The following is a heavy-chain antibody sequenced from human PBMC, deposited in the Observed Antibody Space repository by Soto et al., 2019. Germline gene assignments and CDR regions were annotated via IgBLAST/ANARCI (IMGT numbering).Heavy chain of an antibody. CDR3: AKAPEMATIRYGMDV. CDR2: ISYDGSNK. J-gene: IGHJ6*02. CDR1: GFTFSSYG. D-gene: IGHD5-12*01. V-gene: IGHV3-30*18. Sequence: QVQLVESGGGVVQPGRSLRLSCAASGFTFSSYGMHWVRQAPGKGLEWVAVISYDGSNKYYADSVKGRFTISRDNSKNTLYLQMNSLRAEDTAVYYCAKAPEMATIRYGMDVWGQGTTVTVSS.